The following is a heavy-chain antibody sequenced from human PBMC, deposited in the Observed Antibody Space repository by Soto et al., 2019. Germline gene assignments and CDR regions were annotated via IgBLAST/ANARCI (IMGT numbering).Heavy chain of an antibody. V-gene: IGHV5-10-1*01. D-gene: IGHD2-2*01. CDR3: ARTINCSSTSCYYYYYYYGMDV. J-gene: IGHJ6*02. CDR1: GYSFTSYW. CDR2: IDPSDSYT. Sequence: GESLKISCKGSGYSFTSYWISWVRQMPGKGLEWMGRIDPSDSYTNYSPSFQGHVTISADKSISTAYLQWSSLKASDTAMYYCARTINCSSTSCYYYYYYYGMDVWGQGT.